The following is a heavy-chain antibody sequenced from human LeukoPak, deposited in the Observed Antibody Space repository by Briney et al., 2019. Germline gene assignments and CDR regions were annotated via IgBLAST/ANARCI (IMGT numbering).Heavy chain of an antibody. J-gene: IGHJ4*02. CDR1: GFTFSSYA. CDR2: ISGSGGST. Sequence: PGGSLTLSCAASGFTFSSYAMSWVRQAPGKGLEWVSAISGSGGSTYYADSVKGRLTISRDNSKNTLYLQKNSLRAEDTAVYYCAKNPLLWFGPPSEYYFDYWGQGTLVTVSS. CDR3: AKNPLLWFGPPSEYYFDY. V-gene: IGHV3-23*01. D-gene: IGHD3-10*01.